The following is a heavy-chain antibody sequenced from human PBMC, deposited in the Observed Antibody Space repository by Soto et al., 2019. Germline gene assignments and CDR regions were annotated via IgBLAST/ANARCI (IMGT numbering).Heavy chain of an antibody. J-gene: IGHJ4*02. CDR2: ISYDGSNK. Sequence: GGSLRLSCAASGFTFSSYAMHWVRQAPGKGLEWVAVISYDGSNKYYADSVKGRFTISRDNSKNTLYLQMNSLGAEDTAVYYCARDRPGSFVVVAATFYFDYWGQGTLVTVSS. CDR3: ARDRPGSFVVVAATFYFDY. CDR1: GFTFSSYA. D-gene: IGHD2-15*01. V-gene: IGHV3-30-3*01.